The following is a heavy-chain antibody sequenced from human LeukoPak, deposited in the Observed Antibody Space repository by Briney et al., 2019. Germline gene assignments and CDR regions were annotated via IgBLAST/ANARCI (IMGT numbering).Heavy chain of an antibody. V-gene: IGHV4-61*02. J-gene: IGHJ4*02. CDR3: ARLQNRLMHDY. CDR1: GGSISSGNYY. CDR2: IYTDGTT. Sequence: SETLSLTCTLSGGSISSGNYYWSWIRQPAGKALEWIGRIYTDGTTIYNPSLKSRVTISLDTSKNQVSLKLSSVSAAKTAVYYCARLQNRLMHDYWGQGTLVTVSS. D-gene: IGHD1-14*01.